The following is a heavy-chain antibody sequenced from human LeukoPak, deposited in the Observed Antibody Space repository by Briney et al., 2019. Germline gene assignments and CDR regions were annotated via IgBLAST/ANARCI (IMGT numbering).Heavy chain of an antibody. Sequence: GGSLRLSCAASGFIFSQYSMNWVRQAPGKGLEWVSHIRSSSETFYADSVKGRFTISRDNARNSLYLQMNNLRGEDTAIYYCAKGRDSTSCYDNWGQGTLVTVSS. J-gene: IGHJ4*02. CDR2: IRSSSET. CDR1: GFIFSQYS. CDR3: AKGRDSTSCYDN. V-gene: IGHV3-48*01. D-gene: IGHD2-2*01.